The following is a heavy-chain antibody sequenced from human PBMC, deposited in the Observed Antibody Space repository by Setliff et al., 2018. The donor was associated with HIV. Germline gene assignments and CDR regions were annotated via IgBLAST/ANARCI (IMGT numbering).Heavy chain of an antibody. Sequence: ASETLSLTCAVYGGSFSDNYWSWIRQSPGKGLEWIGEINHSGRTKYSPSLRSRVSISVDTSKTQFSLKLSSVTAADTAVYYCARGPKRVQWLVPHYFDYWGQGTLVTVSS. J-gene: IGHJ4*02. CDR1: GGSFSDNY. V-gene: IGHV4-34*01. CDR2: INHSGRT. D-gene: IGHD6-19*01. CDR3: ARGPKRVQWLVPHYFDY.